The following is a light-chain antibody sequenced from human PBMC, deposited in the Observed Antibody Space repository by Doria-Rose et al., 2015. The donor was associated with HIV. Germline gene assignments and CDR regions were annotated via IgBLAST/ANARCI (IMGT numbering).Light chain of an antibody. Sequence: QSVLTQPPSVSGAPGQRVAISCTGSSSNIGAGFDVSWYQQFPGTAPKLLIHGNTNRPSGVPDRFSGSKSGTSASLAISGLRAEDEADYYCQSYDSRPSVYVFGTGTKVTVL. CDR2: GNT. J-gene: IGLJ1*01. CDR3: QSYDSRPSVYV. V-gene: IGLV1-40*01. CDR1: SSNIGAGFD.